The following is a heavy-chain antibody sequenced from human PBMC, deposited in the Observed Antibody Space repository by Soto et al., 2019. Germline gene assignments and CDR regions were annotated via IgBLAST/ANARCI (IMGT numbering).Heavy chain of an antibody. Sequence: GASVKVSCKTSGGTFSSYAISWVRQAPGQGLEWMGGIVPIVGTTTCAQKFQGRVTITADEATSTAYMQLSRLRSDDTAVYYCVRVVAIPGYPDHWGQGTLVTVSS. D-gene: IGHD5-12*01. CDR1: GGTFSSYA. J-gene: IGHJ4*02. V-gene: IGHV1-69*13. CDR2: IVPIVGTT. CDR3: VRVVAIPGYPDH.